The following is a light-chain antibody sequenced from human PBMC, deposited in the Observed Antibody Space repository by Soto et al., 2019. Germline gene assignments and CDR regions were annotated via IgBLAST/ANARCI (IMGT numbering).Light chain of an antibody. CDR1: QSVGTS. CDR2: DAA. V-gene: IGKV3-11*01. J-gene: IGKJ1*01. Sequence: DIVLTQSPATLSLSPGDRATLSCRASQSVGTSLAWYKQQPGQAPRLLIHDAAYRASGIPERFSGSGSGTAFSLSISSLEPDDFVVYYCQHRSSWPRSFGRGTKVDIK. CDR3: QHRSSWPRS.